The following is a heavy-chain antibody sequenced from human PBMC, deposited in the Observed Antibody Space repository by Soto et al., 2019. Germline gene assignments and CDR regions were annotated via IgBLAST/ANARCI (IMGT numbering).Heavy chain of an antibody. J-gene: IGHJ6*02. V-gene: IGHV6-1*01. CDR3: TGITWVCGMDV. D-gene: IGHD3-10*01. CDR1: GDSVSSNSAG. CDR2: TYYKSKWNN. Sequence: SQTLALTCVISGDSVSSNSAGWNWIRQSPSRGLEWLGRTYYKSKWNNDYALSVKSRITINPDTSMNQFSLHLYSVTPEDTAVYHCTGITWVCGMDVWGQGTPVTVSS.